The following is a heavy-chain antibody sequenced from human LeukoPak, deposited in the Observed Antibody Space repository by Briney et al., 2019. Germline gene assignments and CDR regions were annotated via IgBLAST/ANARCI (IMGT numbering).Heavy chain of an antibody. CDR1: GFTFSSYE. V-gene: IGHV3-48*03. Sequence: PGGSLRLSCAASGFTFSSYEMNWVRQAPGKGLEWVSYISSSGSTIYYADSVKGRFTISRDNAKNSLYLQMNSLRAEDTAVYYCARGGRGSSGLPSHYYYGMDVWGQGTTVTVSS. CDR2: ISSSGSTI. CDR3: ARGGRGSSGLPSHYYYGMDV. D-gene: IGHD6-13*01. J-gene: IGHJ6*02.